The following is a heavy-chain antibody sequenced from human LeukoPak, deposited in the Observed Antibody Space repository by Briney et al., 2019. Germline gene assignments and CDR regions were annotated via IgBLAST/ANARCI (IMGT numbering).Heavy chain of an antibody. CDR1: GCTFRSYA. J-gene: IGHJ3*02. V-gene: IGHV1-69*04. D-gene: IGHD3-10*01. Sequence: SVKVSCKASGCTFRSYAISWVRQAPGQGLEWMGRIIPILGIANYPQKFQGRVTFTADKSTSTAYMELSSLRSEDTAVYYCAREENGSGSYYNSPGSAFDIWGQGTMVTVSS. CDR3: AREENGSGSYYNSPGSAFDI. CDR2: IIPILGIA.